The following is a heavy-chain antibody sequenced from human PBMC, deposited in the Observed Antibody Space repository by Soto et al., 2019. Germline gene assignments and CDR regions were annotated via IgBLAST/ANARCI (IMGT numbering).Heavy chain of an antibody. Sequence: EVQLLESGGGWVRPGGSLKLSGAASGLTFTSNAMRWVRKAPVKGRGWVSAISGSGGRTYYADSVKGRFTISRDNSKNTLYLQMNSLRAEDTAVYYCARRGSGSYYDYWGQGTLVTVSS. CDR3: ARRGSGSYYDY. CDR2: ISGSGGRT. V-gene: IGHV3-23*01. D-gene: IGHD1-26*01. J-gene: IGHJ4*02. CDR1: GLTFTSNA.